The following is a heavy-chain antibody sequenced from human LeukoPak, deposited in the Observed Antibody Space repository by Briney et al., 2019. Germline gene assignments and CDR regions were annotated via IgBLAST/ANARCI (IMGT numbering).Heavy chain of an antibody. J-gene: IGHJ4*02. CDR1: GVSFSGYY. CDR3: ARGVAVAGSSLDY. CDR2: INHSGST. Sequence: SETLSLACAVYGVSFSGYYWSWIRQPPGKGLEWIGEINHSGSTNYNPPLKSRVTISVDTSRNQFSLKLSSVTAADTAVYYCARGVAVAGSSLDYWGQGTLVTVSS. V-gene: IGHV4-34*01. D-gene: IGHD6-19*01.